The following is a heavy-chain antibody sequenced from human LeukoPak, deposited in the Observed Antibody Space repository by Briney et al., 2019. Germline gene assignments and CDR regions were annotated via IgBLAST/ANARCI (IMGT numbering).Heavy chain of an antibody. J-gene: IGHJ4*02. CDR1: GFTFSSYS. D-gene: IGHD6-13*01. CDR2: ISSSSSTI. CDR3: ARDSSSWPHY. Sequence: PGGSLRLSCAASGFTFSSYSMNWVRQAPGKGLEWVSYISSSSSTIYYADSVKGRFTISRDNAKNSLYLQMNSLRAEDTAVYYCARDSSSWPHYWGQGTLVTVSS. V-gene: IGHV3-48*01.